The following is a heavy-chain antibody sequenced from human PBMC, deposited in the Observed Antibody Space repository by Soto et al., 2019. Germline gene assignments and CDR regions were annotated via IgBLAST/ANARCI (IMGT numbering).Heavy chain of an antibody. J-gene: IGHJ4*02. CDR3: AKDGTLYDSSGYYYLY. V-gene: IGHV1-69*01. D-gene: IGHD3-22*01. CDR2: IIPLFGKA. CDR1: GGTFSRYA. Sequence: QVQLVQPGAEVKKPGSSVKVSCKASGGTFSRYAISWVRQAPGQGLEWMGGIIPLFGKANYAQKFQGRVTITADESTSTAYMELSSLRSEDTAVYYCAKDGTLYDSSGYYYLYWGQGTLVTVSS.